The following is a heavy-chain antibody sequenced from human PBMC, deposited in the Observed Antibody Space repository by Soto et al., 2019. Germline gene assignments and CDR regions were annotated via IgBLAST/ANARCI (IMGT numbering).Heavy chain of an antibody. CDR1: GGSLTDHN. J-gene: IGHJ3*02. Sequence: QVQLQESGPGLVKPSETLSLTCTVAGGSLTDHNWNWFRQSPGKGLHWIGYVYYSGGTNYNPSLKSRVTMSVDTSKNQFSLNLRSVTAADTAVYYCARGNDWKSSTFDIWGQGTMVSVSS. CDR2: VYYSGGT. V-gene: IGHV4-59*11. D-gene: IGHD2-21*01. CDR3: ARGNDWKSSTFDI.